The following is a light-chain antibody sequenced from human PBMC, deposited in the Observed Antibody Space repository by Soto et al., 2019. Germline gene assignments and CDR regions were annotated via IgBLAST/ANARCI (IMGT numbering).Light chain of an antibody. CDR3: QQYGYSPIT. J-gene: IGKJ5*01. CDR2: AAS. CDR1: QSVSSNY. V-gene: IGKV3-20*01. Sequence: MILTQAPCTLSLCPGERATISCRAGQSVSSNYLAWYQQKPGQAPRLLIYAASSRATGIPDRFSGSGSGTDFTLTIDGLEPEDFVVYYSQQYGYSPITFGQGTGLEIK.